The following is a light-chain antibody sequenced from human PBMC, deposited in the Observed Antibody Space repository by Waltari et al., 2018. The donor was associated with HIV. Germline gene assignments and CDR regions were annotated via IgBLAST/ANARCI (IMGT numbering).Light chain of an antibody. CDR2: RKI. CDR3: AAWDDSLSGVV. J-gene: IGLJ2*01. V-gene: IGLV1-47*01. Sequence: QSVLTQPPSASGTPGQTAIISCSGSSSNIGSSFVTWYQHRPGTAPKLLMYRKIQRPSGVPDLFSGSKAGTSASLAVSELRSEDEAKYDCAAWDDSLSGVVFGGGTQLTVL. CDR1: SSNIGSSF.